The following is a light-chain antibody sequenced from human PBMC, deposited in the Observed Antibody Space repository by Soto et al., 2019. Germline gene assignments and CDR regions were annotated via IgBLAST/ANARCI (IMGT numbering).Light chain of an antibody. CDR3: AAWDDTLDAQV. V-gene: IGLV6-57*04. CDR2: EDK. J-gene: IGLJ3*02. CDR1: SGSIASHY. Sequence: NFMLTQPHSMSESPGKTITISCTRSSGSIASHYVQWYQQRPGSAPTTVIYEDKRRPSGVPDRFSGSKSGTSVSLAISGLRSDDEATYYCAAWDDTLDAQVFGGGTKLTVL.